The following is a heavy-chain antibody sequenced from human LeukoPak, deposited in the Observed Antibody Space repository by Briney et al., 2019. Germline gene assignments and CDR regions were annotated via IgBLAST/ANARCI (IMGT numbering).Heavy chain of an antibody. J-gene: IGHJ4*02. CDR3: ARCRSGYYSILDY. CDR1: GGSISSGSYY. V-gene: IGHV4-61*02. CDR2: IYTSGST. Sequence: SETLSLTCTVSGGSISSGSYYWSWIRQPAGKGLEWIGRIYTSGSTNYNPSLKSRVTISVDTSKNQFSLKLSSVTAADTAVYYCARCRSGYYSILDYWGQGTLVTVSS. D-gene: IGHD3-22*01.